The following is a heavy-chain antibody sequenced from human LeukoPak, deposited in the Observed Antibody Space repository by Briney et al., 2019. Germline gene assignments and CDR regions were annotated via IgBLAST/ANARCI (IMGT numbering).Heavy chain of an antibody. V-gene: IGHV5-51*01. CDR2: IYPGDSDT. CDR3: ARYSLLPSSTVTTNYYYLDV. CDR1: AYSFTNYW. J-gene: IGHJ6*03. Sequence: GESLKISCKGSAYSFTNYWLAWVRQMPGKGLDWMGIIYPGDSDTRYSPSFQGQVTISADKSISTAYLQWSSLKASDTAVYYCARYSLLPSSTVTTNYYYLDVWGKGTTVTVSS. D-gene: IGHD4-11*01.